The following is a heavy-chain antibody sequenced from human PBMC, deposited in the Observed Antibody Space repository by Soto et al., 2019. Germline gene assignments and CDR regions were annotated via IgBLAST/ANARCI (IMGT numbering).Heavy chain of an antibody. CDR3: AWEDIIREDAIDY. CDR2: VYHSGST. D-gene: IGHD1-26*01. CDR1: GDSISSSFS. J-gene: IGHJ4*02. Sequence: QVQLQESASGLVKPLETLSLTCLVSGDSISSSFSWHWVRRPPGEGLEWLGYVYHSGSTHYNPSLRGPITTCVDTSQNMLSYKYKDVTVSDKAVYSLAWEDIIREDAIDYWGQGALVSVS. V-gene: IGHV4-30-2*02.